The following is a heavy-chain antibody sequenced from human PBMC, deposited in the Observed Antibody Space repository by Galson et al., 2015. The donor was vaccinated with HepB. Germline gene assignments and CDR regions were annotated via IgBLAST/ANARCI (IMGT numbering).Heavy chain of an antibody. CDR1: GFSFSSHG. Sequence: SLRLSCAASGFSFSSHGMHWVRQAPGRGLEWVAVISFDGTKKHYADSVRGRFSISRDNSRNTLYLEMKSLRPEDTARYYCAKDQDFGVVNNHMDVWGKGTTVTVSS. CDR2: ISFDGTKK. V-gene: IGHV3-30*18. J-gene: IGHJ6*03. D-gene: IGHD3-3*01. CDR3: AKDQDFGVVNNHMDV.